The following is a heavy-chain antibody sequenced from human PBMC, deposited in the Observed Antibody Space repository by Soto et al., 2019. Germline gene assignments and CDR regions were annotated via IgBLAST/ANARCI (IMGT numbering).Heavy chain of an antibody. V-gene: IGHV4-31*01. Sequence: SETLSLACPVSGGSISSGGYYWGWIRQHPGKGLEWIGYIYYSGSTYYNPYLKSPVTMSVDTSKNQFYLKLSSVTAADTAVYYCARARRPLSYGMDVWGQGTTVTVYS. CDR3: ARARRPLSYGMDV. J-gene: IGHJ6*02. CDR1: GGSISSGGYY. CDR2: IYYSGST.